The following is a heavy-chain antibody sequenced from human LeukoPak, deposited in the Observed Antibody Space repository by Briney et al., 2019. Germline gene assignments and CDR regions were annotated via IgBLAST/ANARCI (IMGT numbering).Heavy chain of an antibody. CDR1: GYTFTSYG. Sequence: ASVKVSCKASGYTFTSYGISWVRQAPGQGLEWMGWISAYNGNTNYAQKLQGRVTMTTDTSTSTAYMELRSLRSDDTAVYYCARDPHYYGSGIWIGFDPWGRGTLVTVSS. D-gene: IGHD3-10*01. J-gene: IGHJ5*02. CDR3: ARDPHYYGSGIWIGFDP. V-gene: IGHV1-18*01. CDR2: ISAYNGNT.